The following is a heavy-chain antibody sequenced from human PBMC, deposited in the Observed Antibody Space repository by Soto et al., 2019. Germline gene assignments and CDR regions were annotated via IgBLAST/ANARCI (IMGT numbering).Heavy chain of an antibody. CDR2: MTGVGGSI. D-gene: IGHD5-12*01. V-gene: IGHV3-23*01. CDR1: GFSFHYYP. CDR3: AVEAGGSGSLGYDYNSVGL. J-gene: IGHJ6*02. Sequence: PACSTRLSSRASGFSFHYYPMTWVLKAPGKGLEWVSGMTGVGGSIYYADSVKGRFTISRDNSKDTLFLEMTDLRAEDTAVYYCAVEAGGSGSLGYDYNSVGLWGPGTTVTVYS.